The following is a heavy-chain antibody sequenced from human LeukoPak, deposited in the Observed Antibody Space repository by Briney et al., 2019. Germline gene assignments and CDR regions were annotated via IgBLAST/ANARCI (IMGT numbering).Heavy chain of an antibody. D-gene: IGHD6-19*01. V-gene: IGHV1-18*01. J-gene: IGHJ4*02. CDR1: GYTFTSYG. Sequence: ASVRVPCKASGYTFTSYGISWVRQAPGQGLEWMGWISAYNGNTNYAQKLQGRVTMTTDTSTSTAYMELRSLRSDDTAVYYCASTPYSSGWYYFDYWGQGTLVTVSS. CDR3: ASTPYSSGWYYFDY. CDR2: ISAYNGNT.